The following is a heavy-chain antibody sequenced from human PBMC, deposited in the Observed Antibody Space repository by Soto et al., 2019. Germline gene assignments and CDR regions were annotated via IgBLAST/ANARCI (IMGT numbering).Heavy chain of an antibody. J-gene: IGHJ4*02. CDR1: GFTFSSYA. D-gene: IGHD5-18*01. Sequence: GGSLRLSCAASGFTFSSYAMSWVRQAPGKGLEWVSAISGSGGSTYYADSVKGRFTISRDNSKNTLYLQMNSLRAEDTAVYYCAKRGDVDTPIRYYFDYWGQGTLVTVSS. V-gene: IGHV3-23*01. CDR2: ISGSGGST. CDR3: AKRGDVDTPIRYYFDY.